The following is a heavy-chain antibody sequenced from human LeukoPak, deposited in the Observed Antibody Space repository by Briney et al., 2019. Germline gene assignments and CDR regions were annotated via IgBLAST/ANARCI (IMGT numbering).Heavy chain of an antibody. CDR3: ARGSPFGELLDY. D-gene: IGHD3-10*01. Sequence: SETLSLTCTVSGGSISSGSYYWSWIRQPAGKGLEWIGRIYTSGSTNYNPSLKSRVTISVDTSKNQFSLKLSSVTAADTAVYYCARGSPFGELLDYWGQGTLVTVSS. V-gene: IGHV4-61*02. CDR1: GGSISSGSYY. J-gene: IGHJ4*02. CDR2: IYTSGST.